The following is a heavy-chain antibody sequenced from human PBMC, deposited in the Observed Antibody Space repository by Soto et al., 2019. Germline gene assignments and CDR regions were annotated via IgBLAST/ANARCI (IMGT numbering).Heavy chain of an antibody. CDR3: ARGHGVVVVVENAFDI. CDR2: INHSGST. Sequence: SETLSLTCAVYGGSFSGYYWSWIRQPPGKGLEWIGEINHSGSTNYHPSLKSRVTISVDTSKNQFSLKLSSVTAADTAVYYCARGHGVVVVVENAFDIWGQGTMVTVSS. V-gene: IGHV4-34*01. J-gene: IGHJ3*02. D-gene: IGHD2-15*01. CDR1: GGSFSGYY.